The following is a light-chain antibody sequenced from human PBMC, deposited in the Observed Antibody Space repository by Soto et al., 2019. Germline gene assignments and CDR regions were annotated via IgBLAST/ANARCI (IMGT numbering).Light chain of an antibody. Sequence: QSALTQPASVSGSPGQSITISCAGSSSDIGAYNYVSWYQHHPGKAPKLMIYDVTNRPSGVSDRFSGSKSGNTASLTISGIKAEDEADYYCRSYTSGSTFWVFGGGTKLTVL. J-gene: IGLJ3*02. CDR1: SSDIGAYNY. CDR2: DVT. V-gene: IGLV2-14*03. CDR3: RSYTSGSTFWV.